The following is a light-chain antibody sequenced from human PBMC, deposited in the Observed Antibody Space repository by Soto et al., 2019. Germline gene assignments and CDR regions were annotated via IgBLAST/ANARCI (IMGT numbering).Light chain of an antibody. CDR1: QTISSW. CDR3: EYYGTSIT. CDR2: KAS. J-gene: IGKJ4*01. Sequence: DIQMTQSPSTLSGSVGDRVTITCRASQTISSWLAWYQQKPGKAPKLLIYKASTLKSGVPSRFSGSGSGTEFTLTISRLEPEDFAVYYCEYYGTSITFGGGTKVDIK. V-gene: IGKV1-5*03.